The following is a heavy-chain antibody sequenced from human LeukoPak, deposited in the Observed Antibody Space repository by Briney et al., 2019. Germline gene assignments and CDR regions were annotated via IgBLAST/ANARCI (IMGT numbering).Heavy chain of an antibody. Sequence: GESLKISCKGSGYSFTSYWIGWVRQMPGKGLEWMGIIYPGDSDTRYSPSFQGQVTISADKSISTAYLQWSSLKASDTAMYYCARYRTRYYGSEAFDIWGQGTMVTVSS. V-gene: IGHV5-51*01. D-gene: IGHD3-10*01. J-gene: IGHJ3*02. CDR3: ARYRTRYYGSEAFDI. CDR2: IYPGDSDT. CDR1: GYSFTSYW.